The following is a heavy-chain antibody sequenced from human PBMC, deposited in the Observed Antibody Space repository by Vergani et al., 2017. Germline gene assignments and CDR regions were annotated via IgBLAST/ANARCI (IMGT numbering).Heavy chain of an antibody. Sequence: QLQLQESGPGLVKPSATLSLTCSVSGASIRSSNYYWGWIRQPPGKGLEWIARIYYSGSTYYNPSLKSRVTISVDTSKNQFSMNLSSVTAADTAVYFCARHATVEWLVKLGWIDPWGRGILVTVSS. J-gene: IGHJ5*02. CDR2: IYYSGST. D-gene: IGHD6-19*01. CDR1: GASIRSSNYY. CDR3: ARHATVEWLVKLGWIDP. V-gene: IGHV4-39*01.